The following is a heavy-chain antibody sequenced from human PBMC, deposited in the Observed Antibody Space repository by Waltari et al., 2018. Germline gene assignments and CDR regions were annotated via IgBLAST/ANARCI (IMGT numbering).Heavy chain of an antibody. V-gene: IGHV4-34*02. CDR1: GGPFVGRY. D-gene: IGHD3-3*01. CDR2: INHSGNT. CDR3: VRGRAWSGEYFDI. Sequence: QVQLQQWGAGLLKPSETLSLTCGVPGGPFVGRYGTWIRQAPDKGLECIGEINHSGNTNSNPSLKGRVTVSVDPSKSQFSLKLRALTVADTAVYYCVRGRAWSGEYFDIWGRGTLVTVSS. J-gene: IGHJ2*01.